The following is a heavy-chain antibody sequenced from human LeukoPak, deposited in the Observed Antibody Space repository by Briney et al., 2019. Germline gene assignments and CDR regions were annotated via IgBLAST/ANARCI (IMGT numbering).Heavy chain of an antibody. D-gene: IGHD2-15*01. Sequence: GGSLRLSCAASGFTFSSSAMSWVRQAPGKGLEWVSAISNNGGYTYYADSVQGRFTISRDNSKYTLCLQMNSLRAEDTAVYYCAKQLGYCSDGSCYFPYWGQGTLVTVSS. J-gene: IGHJ4*02. CDR1: GFTFSSSA. V-gene: IGHV3-23*01. CDR3: AKQLGYCSDGSCYFPY. CDR2: ISNNGGYT.